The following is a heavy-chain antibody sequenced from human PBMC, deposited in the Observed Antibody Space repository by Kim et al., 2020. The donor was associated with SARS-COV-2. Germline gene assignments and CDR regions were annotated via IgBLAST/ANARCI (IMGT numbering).Heavy chain of an antibody. D-gene: IGHD6-19*01. CDR2: ISSSSSYI. CDR1: GFTFSSYS. CDR3: ARDASINRLFFDY. V-gene: IGHV3-21*04. J-gene: IGHJ4*02. Sequence: GGSLRLSCAASGFTFSSYSMNWVRQAPGKGLEWVSSISSSSSYIYYADSVKGRFTISRDNAKNSLYLQMNSLRAEDTAVYYCARDASINRLFFDYWGQGTLVTVSS.